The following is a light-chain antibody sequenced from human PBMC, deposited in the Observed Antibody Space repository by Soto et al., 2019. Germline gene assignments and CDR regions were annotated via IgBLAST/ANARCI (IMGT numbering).Light chain of an antibody. Sequence: EIVMTQSPATLSVSPGERATLSCRASQTVSSNLAWYQQKPGQAPRLLIYGASTRATGIPARFSGSGSGTEFTLTISSLQSEDFALYHCQQYNNWPWTFGQGTKVEIK. CDR3: QQYNNWPWT. CDR1: QTVSSN. J-gene: IGKJ1*01. CDR2: GAS. V-gene: IGKV3-15*01.